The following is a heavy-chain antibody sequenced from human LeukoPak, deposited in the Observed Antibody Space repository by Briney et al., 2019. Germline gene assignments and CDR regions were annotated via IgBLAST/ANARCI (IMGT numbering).Heavy chain of an antibody. CDR3: ARAQVDCSGGSCYSDWFDP. CDR2: IIPIFGTA. V-gene: IGHV1-69*05. J-gene: IGHJ5*02. CDR1: GGTFSSYA. Sequence: SVKVSCRASGGTFSSYAISWVRQAPGQGLEWMGRIIPIFGTANYAQKFQGRVTITTDESTSTAYMELSSLRSEDTAVYYCARAQVDCSGGSCYSDWFDPWGQGTLVTVSS. D-gene: IGHD2-15*01.